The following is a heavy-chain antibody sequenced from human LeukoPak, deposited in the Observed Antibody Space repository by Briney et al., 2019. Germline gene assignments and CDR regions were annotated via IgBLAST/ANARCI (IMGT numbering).Heavy chain of an antibody. CDR2: INPNSGGT. J-gene: IGHJ4*02. Sequence: ASVKVSCKASGYTFTDYYLHWVRQAPGQGLEWMGWINPNSGGTDYAQTFQGRVTMTRDTSITTAYLELSRLRSDDTAVYYCARIGYNHYFDYWGQGTLVAVSS. CDR3: ARIGYNHYFDY. CDR1: GYTFTDYY. V-gene: IGHV1-2*02. D-gene: IGHD1-14*01.